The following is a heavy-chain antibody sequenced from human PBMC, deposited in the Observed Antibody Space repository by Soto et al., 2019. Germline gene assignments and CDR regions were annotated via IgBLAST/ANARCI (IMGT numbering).Heavy chain of an antibody. J-gene: IGHJ6*02. Sequence: ASVKVSCKASGYTFTSYGISWVRQAPGQGLEWVGWISAYNGNTNYAQKLQGRVTMTTDTSTSTAYMELRSLRSDDTAVYYCARDNYYDSSGYYYYYYYGMDVWGQGTTVTVSS. D-gene: IGHD3-22*01. CDR2: ISAYNGNT. V-gene: IGHV1-18*01. CDR1: GYTFTSYG. CDR3: ARDNYYDSSGYYYYYYYGMDV.